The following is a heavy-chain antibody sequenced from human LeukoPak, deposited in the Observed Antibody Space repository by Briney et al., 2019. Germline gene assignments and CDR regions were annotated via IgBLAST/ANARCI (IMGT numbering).Heavy chain of an antibody. CDR1: GYSFSNSW. V-gene: IGHV5-51*01. Sequence: GESLKISCKGSGYSFSNSWIAWVRQMPGEGLEWMGIIHLGDSGTRIRLSFQGLVTISADKSTSTAYLKWNSLKASDTAMYYCARGLFSHLDYFDNWGQGTLVTVSS. CDR2: IHLGDSGT. J-gene: IGHJ4*02. CDR3: ARGLFSHLDYFDN.